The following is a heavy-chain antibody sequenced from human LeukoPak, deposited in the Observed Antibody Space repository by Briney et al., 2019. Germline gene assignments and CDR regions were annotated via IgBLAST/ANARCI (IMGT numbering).Heavy chain of an antibody. V-gene: IGHV4-38-2*02. J-gene: IGHJ4*02. CDR1: GYSISSDYY. CDR2: IHHSGST. Sequence: SETLSLTCSVSGYSISSDYYWGWIRQPPGKGLEWIGSIHHSGSTYYTPSLKSRVTISVHTSKKQFSLKLSSVTAADTAVYYCARVPYCSSSSCYLFFDYWGQGTLVTVSS. CDR3: ARVPYCSSSSCYLFFDY. D-gene: IGHD2-2*01.